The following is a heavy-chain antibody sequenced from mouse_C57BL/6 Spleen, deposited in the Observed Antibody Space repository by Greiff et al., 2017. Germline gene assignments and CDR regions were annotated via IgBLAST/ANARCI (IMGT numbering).Heavy chain of an antibody. CDR2: ISSGSSTI. J-gene: IGHJ2*01. V-gene: IGHV5-17*01. CDR3: ARKPLDY. CDR1: GFTFSDYG. Sequence: EVKLVESGGGLVKPGGSLKLSCAASGFTFSDYGMHWVRQAPEKGLEWVAYISSGSSTIYYADTVKGRFTISRDNAKNTLFLQMTSLRSEDTAMYYCARKPLDYWGQGTTLTVSS.